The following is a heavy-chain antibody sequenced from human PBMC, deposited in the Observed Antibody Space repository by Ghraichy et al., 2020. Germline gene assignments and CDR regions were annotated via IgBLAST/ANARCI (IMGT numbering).Heavy chain of an antibody. CDR1: GVTFTSYY. V-gene: IGHV3-7*04. J-gene: IGHJ4*02. CDR3: AWGGYNYGSNPIDY. D-gene: IGHD5-18*01. CDR2: RKYDSSEK. Sequence: GGSLRLSCAASGVTFTSYYMTWVRQVPGKGLEWVANRKYDSSEKYYGDSVKGRFTISRDNAKNSLFLQMNSLRPDDTAVYYCAWGGYNYGSNPIDYWGQGTLVTVSS.